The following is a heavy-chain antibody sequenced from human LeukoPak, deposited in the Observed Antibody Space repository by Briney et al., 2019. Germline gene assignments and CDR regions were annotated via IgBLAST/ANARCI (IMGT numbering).Heavy chain of an antibody. J-gene: IGHJ4*02. V-gene: IGHV4-34*01. Sequence: PSETLSLTCAVYGGSFSGYYWSWIRQPPGKGLEWIGEINHSGSTNYNPSLKSRVTISVDTSKNQFSLKLSSVTAADTAVYYCARGLEFFLADYFDYWGQGTLVTVSS. CDR2: INHSGST. CDR1: GGSFSGYY. CDR3: ARGLEFFLADYFDY.